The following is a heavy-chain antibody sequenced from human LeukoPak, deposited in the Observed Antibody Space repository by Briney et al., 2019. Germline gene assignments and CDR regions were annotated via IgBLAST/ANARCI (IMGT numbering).Heavy chain of an antibody. CDR1: GFTFSSYA. Sequence: GGSLRLSCASSGFTFSSYAMSWVRQAPGKGLEWVSSISSSSSYIYYADSVKGRFTISRDNAKNSLYLQMNSLRAEDTAVYYCARGGYSYGYGGDAFDIWGQGTMVTVSS. CDR3: ARGGYSYGYGGDAFDI. J-gene: IGHJ3*02. D-gene: IGHD5-18*01. V-gene: IGHV3-21*01. CDR2: ISSSSSYI.